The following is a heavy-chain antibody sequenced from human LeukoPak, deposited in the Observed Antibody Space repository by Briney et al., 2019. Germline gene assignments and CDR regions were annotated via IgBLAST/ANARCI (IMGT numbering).Heavy chain of an antibody. CDR1: GFTFSNYW. D-gene: IGHD5-12*01. Sequence: GGSLRLSCAASGFTFSNYWMHWVRQDPGKGLVWVSFINPDGSTTNYADSVKGRFTISRDSATNTLYLQMNSLRPGDTGVYYCARRGPETVATIDYWGQGTPVTVSS. V-gene: IGHV3-74*01. CDR2: INPDGSTT. J-gene: IGHJ4*02. CDR3: ARRGPETVATIDY.